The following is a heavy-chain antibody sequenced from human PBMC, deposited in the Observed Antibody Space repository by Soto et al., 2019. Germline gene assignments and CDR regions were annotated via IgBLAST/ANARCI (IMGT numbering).Heavy chain of an antibody. D-gene: IGHD5-12*01. J-gene: IGHJ6*02. V-gene: IGHV1-69*02. CDR1: GGTFSSYT. CDR2: IIPILGIA. Sequence: QVQLVQSGAEVKKPGSSVKVSCKASGGTFSSYTISWVRQAPGQGLEWMGRIIPILGIANYAQKFQGRVTITADKSTSTAYMELSSLRSEDTAVYYCASSGYDSHGYYYGMDVWGQGTTVTVSS. CDR3: ASSGYDSHGYYYGMDV.